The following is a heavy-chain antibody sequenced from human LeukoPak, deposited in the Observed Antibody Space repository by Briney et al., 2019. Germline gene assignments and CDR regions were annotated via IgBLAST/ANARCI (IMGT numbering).Heavy chain of an antibody. CDR2: ISAYNGNT. D-gene: IGHD2-2*02. Sequence: GASVKVSCKASGYTFTSYGIIWVRQAPGQGLEWMGWISAYNGNTNYAQKLQGRVTMTTDTSTSTAYMELRSLRSDDTAVYYCARDETAYCSSTSCYNSNWFDPWGQGTLVTVSS. CDR1: GYTFTSYG. CDR3: ARDETAYCSSTSCYNSNWFDP. V-gene: IGHV1-18*01. J-gene: IGHJ5*02.